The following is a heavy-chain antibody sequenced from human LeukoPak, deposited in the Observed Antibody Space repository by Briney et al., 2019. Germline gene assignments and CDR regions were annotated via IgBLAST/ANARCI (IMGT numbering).Heavy chain of an antibody. D-gene: IGHD6-19*01. V-gene: IGHV4-39*07. CDR3: AREYTLYRSGWFLDY. J-gene: IGHJ4*02. CDR2: IDYSGST. CDR1: GDSNTNSIYY. Sequence: SETLSLTCTVSGDSNTNSIYYWGWIRQPPGKGLEWIGGIDYSGSTYYNPSLKSRATISIDTSKNQFSLKLSSVTAADTAVYYCAREYTLYRSGWFLDYWGQGTVVAVSS.